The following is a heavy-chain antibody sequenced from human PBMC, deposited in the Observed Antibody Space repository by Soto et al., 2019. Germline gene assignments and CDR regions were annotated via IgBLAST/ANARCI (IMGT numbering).Heavy chain of an antibody. CDR2: ISGSGGST. CDR3: ASGAVAGTSGARGGRY. Sequence: EVQLLESGGGLVQPGGSLRLSCAASGFTFSSYAMSWVRQAPGKGLEWVSAISGSGGSTYYADSVKGRFTISRDNSKNTLYLQMNSLRAEDTAVYYCASGAVAGTSGARGGRYWGQGTLVTVSS. CDR1: GFTFSSYA. V-gene: IGHV3-23*01. J-gene: IGHJ4*02. D-gene: IGHD6-19*01.